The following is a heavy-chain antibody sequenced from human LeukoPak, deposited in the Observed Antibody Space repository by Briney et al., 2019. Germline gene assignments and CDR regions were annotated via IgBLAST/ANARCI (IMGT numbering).Heavy chain of an antibody. Sequence: GGSLRLSCAASGFTFSSYSMNWVRQAPGKGLEWVSSISSSSSYMYYADSVKGRFTISRDNAKNSLYLQMNSLRAEDTAVYYCARVGDQLLNNAFDIWGQGTMVTVSS. D-gene: IGHD2-2*01. CDR2: ISSSSSYM. J-gene: IGHJ3*02. CDR3: ARVGDQLLNNAFDI. CDR1: GFTFSSYS. V-gene: IGHV3-21*01.